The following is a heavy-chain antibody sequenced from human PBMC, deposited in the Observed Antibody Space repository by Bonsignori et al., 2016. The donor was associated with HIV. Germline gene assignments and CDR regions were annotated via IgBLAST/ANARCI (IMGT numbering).Heavy chain of an antibody. CDR3: ARQPFSYYYYMDV. V-gene: IGHV3-66*04. J-gene: IGHJ6*03. Sequence: EVQLVESGGGLVQPGGSPRLSCAASGFTVSSNYMSWVRQAPGKGLEWVSVMYSGGSTYYADSVKGRFTISRDISKNTLFLQMNSLRAEDTAVYYCARQPFSYYYYMDVWGQGP. D-gene: IGHD3-3*01. CDR2: MYSGGST. CDR1: GFTVSSNY.